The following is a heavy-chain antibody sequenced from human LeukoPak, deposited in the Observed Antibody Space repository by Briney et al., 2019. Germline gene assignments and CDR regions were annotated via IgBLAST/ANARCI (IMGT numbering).Heavy chain of an antibody. V-gene: IGHV1-8*01. CDR2: MNPNSGNT. CDR3: ARDFWEKVGTSFYPYYYYMDV. J-gene: IGHJ6*03. CDR1: GYTFTSYD. D-gene: IGHD3-3*01. Sequence: ASVKVSCKASGYTFTSYDINWVRQATGQGLEWMGWMNPNSGNTGYAQKFQGRVTMTRNTSISTAYMELSSLRSEDTAVYYCARDFWEKVGTSFYPYYYYMDVWGKGTTVTISS.